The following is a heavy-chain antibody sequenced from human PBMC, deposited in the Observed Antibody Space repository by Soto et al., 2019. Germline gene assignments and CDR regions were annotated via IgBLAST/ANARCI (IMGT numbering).Heavy chain of an antibody. V-gene: IGHV4-31*03. Sequence: QVQLQESGPGLVKPSQTLSLTCTVSGGSISTGGYYWNWIRQHPGKGLELIGYFYYSGSTDYNPSLKTRFTTQVHTPKNQFSLKLSSVTAAHTAVYYCARSVFPWGQGTLVTVSS. CDR3: ARSVFP. CDR2: FYYSGST. J-gene: IGHJ5*02. CDR1: GGSISTGGYY.